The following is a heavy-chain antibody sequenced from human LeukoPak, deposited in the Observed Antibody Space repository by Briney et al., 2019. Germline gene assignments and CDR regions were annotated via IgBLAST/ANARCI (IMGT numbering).Heavy chain of an antibody. D-gene: IGHD4-17*01. J-gene: IGHJ6*03. CDR1: GYTFTSYA. Sequence: ASVKVSCKASGYTFTSYAMHWVRQAPGQRLEWMGWINAGNGNTKYSQEFQGRVTITRDTSASTAYMELSSLRSEDMAVYYCARRPTVTQYYYYYYMDVWGKGTTVTISS. CDR2: INAGNGNT. CDR3: ARRPTVTQYYYYYYMDV. V-gene: IGHV1-3*03.